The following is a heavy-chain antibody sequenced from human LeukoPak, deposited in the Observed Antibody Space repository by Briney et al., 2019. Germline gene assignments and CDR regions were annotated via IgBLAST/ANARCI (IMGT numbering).Heavy chain of an antibody. V-gene: IGHV4-39*01. Sequence: PESPSLTRTVSGGSLSSSSYYWGWIRQPPGKGLEWIGSIYYSGSTYYNPSVKSRVTISVDTFKNPCSLNLSSVTAADTAVYYCARKRADCGGSYRYIDYWGQGTLVTVSS. CDR2: IYYSGST. CDR1: GGSLSSSSYY. J-gene: IGHJ4*02. D-gene: IGHD3-16*02. CDR3: ARKRADCGGSYRYIDY.